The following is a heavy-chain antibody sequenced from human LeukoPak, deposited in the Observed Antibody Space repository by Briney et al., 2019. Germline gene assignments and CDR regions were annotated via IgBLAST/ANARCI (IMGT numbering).Heavy chain of an antibody. CDR1: GFTFSSYW. Sequence: GGSLRLSCAASGFTFSSYWMHWVRQAPGKGLAWVSHINSDGSDTTYADSVKGRFTISRDNAKNTLYLQMNSLRAEDTAVYYCARGKGGGFRYWGQGTLVTVSS. V-gene: IGHV3-74*01. CDR2: INSDGSDT. CDR3: ARGKGGGFRY. J-gene: IGHJ4*02. D-gene: IGHD4-23*01.